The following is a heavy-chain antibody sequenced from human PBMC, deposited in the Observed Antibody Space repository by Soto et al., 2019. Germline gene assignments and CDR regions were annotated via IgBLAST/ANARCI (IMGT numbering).Heavy chain of an antibody. J-gene: IGHJ6*03. CDR3: SNIPGYTWNYLSYYYSFMAV. V-gene: IGHV3-23*01. CDR2: ISGIGGST. D-gene: IGHD1-7*01. Sequence: CIIQKQRKGLEWVSAISGIGGSTYYADSVKGRFTISRDNSKNTLYLQMNSLRAEDTAVYYCSNIPGYTWNYLSYYYSFMAVWGNGTTVTVSS.